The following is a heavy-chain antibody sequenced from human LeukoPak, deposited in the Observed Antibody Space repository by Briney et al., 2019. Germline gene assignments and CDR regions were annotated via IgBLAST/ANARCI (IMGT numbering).Heavy chain of an antibody. D-gene: IGHD3-10*01. Sequence: ASVKVSCKTSGYTFTSYGITWVRQAPGQGLEWMGWISAYSGDTIYAQKVQGRVTMTTDTSASTGYVEVRSLRSDDTAVYYCARDSLGSYSSPDNWGQGTLVTVSS. CDR1: GYTFTSYG. V-gene: IGHV1-18*01. CDR3: ARDSLGSYSSPDN. J-gene: IGHJ4*02. CDR2: ISAYSGDT.